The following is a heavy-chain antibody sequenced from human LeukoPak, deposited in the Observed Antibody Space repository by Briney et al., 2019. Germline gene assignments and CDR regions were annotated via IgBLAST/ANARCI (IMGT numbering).Heavy chain of an antibody. D-gene: IGHD2-2*01. J-gene: IGHJ4*02. CDR2: IYSGGDT. CDR3: ASGPPACSTNCYGYLDY. Sequence: GGSLRLSCAASGFTVSGNYMSWVRQAPGKGLEWISLIYSGGDTYYPDSVRGRFTISRDNSKNTLYLQMNSLRAEDTAVYYCASGPPACSTNCYGYLDYWGQGTLVTVSS. CDR1: GFTVSGNY. V-gene: IGHV3-53*01.